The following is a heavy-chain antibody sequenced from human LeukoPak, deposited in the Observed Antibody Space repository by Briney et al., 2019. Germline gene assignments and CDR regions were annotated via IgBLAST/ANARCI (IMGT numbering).Heavy chain of an antibody. CDR2: IYYSGST. Sequence: SETLSLTCTVSGGSISSYYWSWIRQPPGKGLEWIGYIYYSGSTNYNPSLKSRVTISVDTSKNQFSLRLSSVTAADTAVYYCASTSSSGWYYFDYWGQGTLVTVSS. CDR1: GGSISSYY. J-gene: IGHJ4*02. D-gene: IGHD6-19*01. V-gene: IGHV4-59*01. CDR3: ASTSSSGWYYFDY.